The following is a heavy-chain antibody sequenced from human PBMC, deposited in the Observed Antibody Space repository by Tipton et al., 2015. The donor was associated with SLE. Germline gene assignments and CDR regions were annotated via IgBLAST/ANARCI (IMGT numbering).Heavy chain of an antibody. CDR3: AVWSGYYY. J-gene: IGHJ4*02. CDR1: GFTVSSNY. CDR2: ISSNGGST. V-gene: IGHV3-64*01. D-gene: IGHD3-3*01. Sequence: QLVQSGGGLIQPGGSLRLSCAASGFTVSSNYMSWVRQAPGKGLEYVSAISSNGGSTYYANSVKGRLTISRDNSKNTLYLQMGSLRAEDMAVYYCAVWSGYYYWGQGTLVTVSS.